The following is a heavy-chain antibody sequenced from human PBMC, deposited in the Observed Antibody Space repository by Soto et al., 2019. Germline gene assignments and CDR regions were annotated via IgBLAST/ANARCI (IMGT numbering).Heavy chain of an antibody. V-gene: IGHV3-30-3*01. Sequence: GGSLRLSCAASGFTFSSYAMHWVRPAPGKGLEWVAVISYDGSNKYYADSVKGRFTISRDNSKNTLYLQMNSLRAEDTAVYYCARDSRGGYYGMDVWGQGTTVTVSS. CDR2: ISYDGSNK. CDR1: GFTFSSYA. J-gene: IGHJ6*02. CDR3: ARDSRGGYYGMDV. D-gene: IGHD3-10*01.